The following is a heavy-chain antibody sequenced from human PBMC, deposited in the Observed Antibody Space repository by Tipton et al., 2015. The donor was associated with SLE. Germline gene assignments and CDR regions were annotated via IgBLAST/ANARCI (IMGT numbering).Heavy chain of an antibody. J-gene: IGHJ4*02. Sequence: SPRLSCEASGFTFDDYVMYWVRQGPGKGLEGVSGISWNGGTITYADSVKGRFTISRDNAKNSVYLQMNSLRVEDTAMYYCASRNDFWNWGQGTLVTVSS. CDR3: ASRNDFWN. V-gene: IGHV3-9*01. CDR2: ISWNGGTI. D-gene: IGHD3-3*01. CDR1: GFTFDDYV.